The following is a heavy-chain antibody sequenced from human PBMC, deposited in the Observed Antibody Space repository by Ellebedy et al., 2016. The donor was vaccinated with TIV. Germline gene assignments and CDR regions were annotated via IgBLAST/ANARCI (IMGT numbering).Heavy chain of an antibody. Sequence: ASVKVSCKASGGTFSSHAISWVRQAPGQGLEWLGRIIPMFDIRDYAQELQGRVTITADKSPSTAYMELSSLRSEDTAVYCCARKSVIIVVPSAYASSYDIWGQGTMVSVAS. CDR3: ARKSVIIVVPSAYASSYDI. J-gene: IGHJ3*02. D-gene: IGHD2-15*01. CDR2: IIPMFDIR. CDR1: GGTFSSHA. V-gene: IGHV1-69*04.